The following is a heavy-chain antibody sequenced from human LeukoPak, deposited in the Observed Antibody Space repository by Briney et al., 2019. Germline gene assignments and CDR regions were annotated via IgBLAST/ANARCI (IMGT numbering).Heavy chain of an antibody. CDR1: GGSISSSSYY. Sequence: SETLSLTCTVSGGSISSSSYYWGWLRQPPGQGLEWIGSIYYSGSTYYNPSLKSRVTISVDTSKNQFSLKLSSVTAADTAVYYCARKSGYCSSTSCYTEWFDPWGQGTLVTVSS. D-gene: IGHD2-2*02. V-gene: IGHV4-39*01. CDR3: ARKSGYCSSTSCYTEWFDP. CDR2: IYYSGST. J-gene: IGHJ5*02.